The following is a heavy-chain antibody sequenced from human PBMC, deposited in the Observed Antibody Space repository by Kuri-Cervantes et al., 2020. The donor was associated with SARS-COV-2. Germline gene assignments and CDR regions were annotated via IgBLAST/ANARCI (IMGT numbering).Heavy chain of an antibody. D-gene: IGHD3-3*01. CDR1: GGSISSGSYY. CDR2: IYTSGGT. Sequence: SETLSLTCTVSGGSISSGSYYWSWIRQPAGKGLEWIGRIYTSGGTNYNPSLKSRVTISVDTSKNQFSLKLSSVTAADTAVYYCARGRGPCDFWSGLNWFDPWGQGTMVTVSS. CDR3: ARGRGPCDFWSGLNWFDP. J-gene: IGHJ5*02. V-gene: IGHV4-61*02.